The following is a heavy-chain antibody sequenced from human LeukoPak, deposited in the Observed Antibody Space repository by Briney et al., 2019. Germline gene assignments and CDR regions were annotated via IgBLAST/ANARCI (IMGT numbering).Heavy chain of an antibody. J-gene: IGHJ5*02. CDR2: INHSGST. V-gene: IGHV4-39*07. CDR1: GGSISSSSYY. D-gene: IGHD1-26*01. Sequence: SETLSLTCTVSGGSISSSSYYWGWIRQPPGKGLEWIGEINHSGSTNYNPSLKSRVTISVDTSKNQFSLKLSSVTAADTAVYYCARSPSGSSSRWFDAWGQGTLVTVSS. CDR3: ARSPSGSSSRWFDA.